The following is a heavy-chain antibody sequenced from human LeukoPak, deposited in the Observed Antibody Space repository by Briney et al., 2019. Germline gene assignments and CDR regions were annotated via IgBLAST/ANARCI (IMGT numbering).Heavy chain of an antibody. J-gene: IGHJ4*02. Sequence: SETLSLTCTVSGGSISSYYWTWIRQPPGKGLEWIGEINHSGSTNYNPSLKSRVTISVDTSKNQFSLKLSSVTAADTAVYYCARVGGTMRPHYFDYWGQGTLVTVSS. CDR1: GGSISSYY. CDR3: ARVGGTMRPHYFDY. D-gene: IGHD3-22*01. CDR2: INHSGST. V-gene: IGHV4-34*01.